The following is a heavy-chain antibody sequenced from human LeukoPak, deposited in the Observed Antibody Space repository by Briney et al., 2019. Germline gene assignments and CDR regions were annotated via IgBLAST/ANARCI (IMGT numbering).Heavy chain of an antibody. CDR2: INHSGST. D-gene: IGHD3-16*02. CDR3: ARASYDYIWGSYRKPFDY. CDR1: GGSFSGYY. Sequence: SETLSLTCAVYGGSFSGYYWSWIRQPPGKGLEWIGEINHSGSTNYNPSLKSRVTISVDTSKNQFSLKLSSVTAADTAVYYSARASYDYIWGSYRKPFDYWGQGTLVTVSS. J-gene: IGHJ4*02. V-gene: IGHV4-34*01.